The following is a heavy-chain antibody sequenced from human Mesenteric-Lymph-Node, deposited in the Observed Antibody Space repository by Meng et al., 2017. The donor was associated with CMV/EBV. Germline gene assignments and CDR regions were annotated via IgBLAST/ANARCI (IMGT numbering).Heavy chain of an antibody. Sequence: GESLKISCTASGFTFGDYAMSWVRQAPGKGLEWVGFIRSKAYGGTTEYAASVKGRFTISRDNAKNSLYLQMNSLRAEDTAVYYCARGGLRIFGVVMIRGVDVWGQGTTVTVSS. D-gene: IGHD3-3*01. CDR2: IRSKAYGGTT. CDR1: GFTFGDYA. J-gene: IGHJ6*02. V-gene: IGHV3-49*04. CDR3: ARGGLRIFGVVMIRGVDV.